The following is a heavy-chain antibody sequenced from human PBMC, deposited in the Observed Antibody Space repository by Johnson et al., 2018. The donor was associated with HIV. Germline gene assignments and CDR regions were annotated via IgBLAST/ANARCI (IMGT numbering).Heavy chain of an antibody. CDR3: AKRGSGWPSDAFDI. D-gene: IGHD6-19*01. V-gene: IGHV3-23*04. J-gene: IGHJ3*02. CDR1: GFRFSDYY. CDR2: ISCSTGRT. Sequence: VQLVESGGGVVRPGGSLRLSCAASGFRFSDYYMSWIRQAPGKGLEWVSRISCSTGRTNYADCVKGRFTISRDNSKNTLYLQMNSLRAEDTAVYYCAKRGSGWPSDAFDIWGQGTMVTVSS.